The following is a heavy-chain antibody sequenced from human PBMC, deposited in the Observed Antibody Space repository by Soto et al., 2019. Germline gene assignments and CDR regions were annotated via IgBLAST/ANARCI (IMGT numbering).Heavy chain of an antibody. J-gene: IGHJ4*02. D-gene: IGHD3-22*01. CDR1: GYTFTGYY. CDR2: INPSGGST. CDR3: AREAYYYDSSGYSKSYYFDY. Sequence: ASVKVSCKASGYTFTGYYMHWVRQAPGQGLEWMGWINPSGGSTSYAQKFQGRVTMTRDTSTSTVYMELSSLRSEDTAVYYCAREAYYYDSSGYSKSYYFDYWGQGTLVTVSS. V-gene: IGHV1-46*01.